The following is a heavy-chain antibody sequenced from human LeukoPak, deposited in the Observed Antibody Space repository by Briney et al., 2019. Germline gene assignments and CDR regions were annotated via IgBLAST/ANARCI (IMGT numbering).Heavy chain of an antibody. V-gene: IGHV1-46*01. Sequence: GASVKVSCKASGYTFTSYYMHWVRQAPGQGLEWTAIINPSGGSTSYAQKFQGRVTMTRDTSTSTVYMELSSLRSEDTAVYYCASRGYYYDSSGSEDYFDYWGQGTLVTVSS. CDR1: GYTFTSYY. D-gene: IGHD3-22*01. CDR3: ASRGYYYDSSGSEDYFDY. CDR2: INPSGGST. J-gene: IGHJ4*02.